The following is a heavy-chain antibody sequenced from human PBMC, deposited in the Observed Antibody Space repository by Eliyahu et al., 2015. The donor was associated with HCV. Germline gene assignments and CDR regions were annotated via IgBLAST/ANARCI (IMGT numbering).Heavy chain of an antibody. J-gene: IGHJ6*02. Sequence: QVQLVQSGAEVXKPGASVKVSCKASGYTFTSYYMHWWRQAPGQGLEWMGIINPSGGSTSYAQKFQGRVTMTRDTSTSTVYMELSSLRSEDTAVYYCALLGELLSGVLGYYYYYGMDVWGQGTTVTVSS. CDR1: GYTFTSYY. CDR2: INPSGGST. V-gene: IGHV1-46*01. D-gene: IGHD3-10*01. CDR3: ALLGELLSGVLGYYYYYGMDV.